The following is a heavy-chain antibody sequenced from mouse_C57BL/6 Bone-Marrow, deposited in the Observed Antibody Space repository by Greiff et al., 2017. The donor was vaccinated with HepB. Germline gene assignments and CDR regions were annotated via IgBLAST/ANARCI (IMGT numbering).Heavy chain of an antibody. V-gene: IGHV1-55*01. Sequence: QVQLQQPGAELVKPGASVKMSCKASGYTFTSYWITWVKQRPGQGLEWIGDIYPGSGSTNYNEKFKSKATLTVDTSSSTAYMQLSSLTSEDSAVYYCAPYYYGSSSFAYWGQGTLVTVSA. D-gene: IGHD1-1*01. CDR3: APYYYGSSSFAY. CDR1: GYTFTSYW. J-gene: IGHJ3*01. CDR2: IYPGSGST.